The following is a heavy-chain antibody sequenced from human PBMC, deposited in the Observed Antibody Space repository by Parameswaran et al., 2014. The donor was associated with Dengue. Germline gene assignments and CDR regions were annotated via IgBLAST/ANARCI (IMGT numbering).Heavy chain of an antibody. Sequence: WIRQPPGKGLEWIGDINHSGSTNYSPSLKSRLTISVDTSKNQFSMNLTSVTAADTAVYYCARLSTSSSCPRHCWGQGTLVTVSS. CDR2: INHSGST. J-gene: IGHJ4*02. CDR3: ARLSTSSSCPRHC. D-gene: IGHD2-2*01. V-gene: IGHV4-34*01.